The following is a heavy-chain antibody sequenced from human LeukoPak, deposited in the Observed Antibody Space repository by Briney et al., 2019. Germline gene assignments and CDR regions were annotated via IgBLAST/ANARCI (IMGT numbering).Heavy chain of an antibody. Sequence: PGGSLRLSCAASGFTFSDYYMSWIRQAPGKGLEWVSYISSSGSTIYYADSVKGRFTISRDNAKNSLYLQMNSLRAEDTAVYYCARDTYCTNGVCYVGYFDYGGQGTLVTVSS. D-gene: IGHD2-8*01. V-gene: IGHV3-11*04. CDR1: GFTFSDYY. CDR2: ISSSGSTI. J-gene: IGHJ4*02. CDR3: ARDTYCTNGVCYVGYFDY.